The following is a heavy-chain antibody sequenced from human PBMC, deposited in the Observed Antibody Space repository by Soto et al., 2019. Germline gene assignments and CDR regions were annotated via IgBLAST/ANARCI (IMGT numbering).Heavy chain of an antibody. V-gene: IGHV4-34*01. CDR1: GGSFSGYY. Sequence: SETLSLTCAVYGGSFSGYYWSWVRQPPGKGLEWIGEVNHRGSTNYNPSLKSRVTLSVDTSKNQFSLKLSSVTAADTAVYYCARTSRFDSWGQGTLVTVSS. CDR2: VNHRGST. J-gene: IGHJ4*02. D-gene: IGHD6-6*01. CDR3: ARTSRFDS.